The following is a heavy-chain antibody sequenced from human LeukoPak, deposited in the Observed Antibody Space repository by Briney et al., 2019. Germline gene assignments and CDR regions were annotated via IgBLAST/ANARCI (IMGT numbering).Heavy chain of an antibody. Sequence: GESLKISCKGSGYSFTSYWIGWVRQMPGKGLEWMGIIYPGDSDTRYSPSFQGQVTIPADKSISTAYLQWSSLKASDTAMYYCARAGDYSVYYYYGMDVWGQGTTVTVSS. CDR3: ARAGDYSVYYYYGMDV. CDR2: IYPGDSDT. D-gene: IGHD2-15*01. J-gene: IGHJ6*02. CDR1: GYSFTSYW. V-gene: IGHV5-51*01.